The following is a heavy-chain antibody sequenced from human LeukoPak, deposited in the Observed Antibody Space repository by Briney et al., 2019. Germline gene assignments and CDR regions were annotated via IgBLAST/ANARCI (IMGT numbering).Heavy chain of an antibody. J-gene: IGHJ4*02. CDR1: GFIFNNCA. D-gene: IGHD6-19*01. V-gene: IGHV3-9*01. Sequence: GGSLRLSCAGSGFIFNNCAMHWVRQPPGKGLEWVSGISWNSGSIDYADSVKGRFTISRDNAKNSLYLQMNSLRVEDTAFYYCAKDNRRHYTSGPNPDSLHWGQGALVTVSS. CDR3: AKDNRRHYTSGPNPDSLH. CDR2: ISWNSGSI.